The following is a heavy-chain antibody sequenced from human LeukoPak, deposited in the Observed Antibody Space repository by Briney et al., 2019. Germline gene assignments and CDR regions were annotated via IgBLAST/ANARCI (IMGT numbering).Heavy chain of an antibody. CDR1: GYTFTGYY. Sequence: KPGASVKVSCKASGYTFTGYYMHWVRQAPGQGLGWMGGIIPIFGTANYAQKFQGRVTITADESTSTAYMELSSLRSEDTAVYYCAGPVDSGWYIDYYYYMDVWGKGTTVTISS. CDR3: AGPVDSGWYIDYYYYMDV. J-gene: IGHJ6*03. V-gene: IGHV1-69*13. CDR2: IIPIFGTA. D-gene: IGHD6-19*01.